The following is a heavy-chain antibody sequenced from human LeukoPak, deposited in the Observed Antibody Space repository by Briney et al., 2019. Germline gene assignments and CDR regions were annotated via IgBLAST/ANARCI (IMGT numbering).Heavy chain of an antibody. Sequence: SETLSLTCAVYGGSFSGYYWSWIRQPPGKGLEWIGEINHSGSTNYNPSLKSRVTISVDTTKNQFSLKLSSVTAADTAVYYCARGLVYYYYYMDVWGKGTTVTVSS. J-gene: IGHJ6*03. V-gene: IGHV4-34*01. CDR1: GGSFSGYY. CDR2: INHSGST. CDR3: ARGLVYYYYYMDV.